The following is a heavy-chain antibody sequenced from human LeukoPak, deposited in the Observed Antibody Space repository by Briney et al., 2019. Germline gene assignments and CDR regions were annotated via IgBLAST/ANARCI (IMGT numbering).Heavy chain of an antibody. Sequence: ASVKVSCKASGYTFTSYYMHWVRQAPGQGLEWMGIINPSGDSTSYAQRFRGRVTMTRDMSTSTDYMELSSLRSEDAAVYYCARDNSVGDNAWWFDPWGQGTLVIVSS. CDR3: ARDNSVGDNAWWFDP. CDR2: INPSGDST. V-gene: IGHV1-46*01. D-gene: IGHD1-26*01. CDR1: GYTFTSYY. J-gene: IGHJ5*02.